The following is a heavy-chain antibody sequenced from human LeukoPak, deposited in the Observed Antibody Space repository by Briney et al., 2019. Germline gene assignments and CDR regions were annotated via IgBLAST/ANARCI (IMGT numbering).Heavy chain of an antibody. V-gene: IGHV4-39*01. CDR3: ARRVVAGTTVDF. Sequence: SETLSLTCTVSGGSINSPNSYWGWIRQPPGKGLEWIGSIFHDGTTYYSPSLKSRVTVSVDTSLNRFSLSLMSMTAADTAVYYCARRVVAGTTVDFWGQGNLVTVSS. J-gene: IGHJ4*02. D-gene: IGHD1-1*01. CDR1: GGSINSPNSY. CDR2: IFHDGTT.